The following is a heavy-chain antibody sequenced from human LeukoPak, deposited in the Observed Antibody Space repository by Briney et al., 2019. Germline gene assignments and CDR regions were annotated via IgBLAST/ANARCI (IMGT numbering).Heavy chain of an antibody. CDR1: GGSISSSSYY. D-gene: IGHD1-26*01. J-gene: IGHJ5*02. CDR3: SRDIFGSSNWFDP. V-gene: IGHV4-39*07. Sequence: SETLSLTCTVSGGSISSSSYYWGWIRQPPGKGLEWIGSIYYSGSIYYNPSLKSRVTISVDTSKNQFSLKLSSVTAADTAVYYCSRDIFGSSNWFDPWGQGTLVTVSS. CDR2: IYYSGSI.